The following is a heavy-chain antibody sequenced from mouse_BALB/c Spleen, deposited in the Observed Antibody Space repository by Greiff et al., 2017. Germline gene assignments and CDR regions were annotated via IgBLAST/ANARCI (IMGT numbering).Heavy chain of an antibody. Sequence: VQLQESGAELAKPGASVKMSCKASGYTFTSYWMHWVKQRPGQGLEWIGYINPSTGYTEYNQKFKDKDTLTADKSSRTAYMQLSSLTSEDSAVYYCARVGDYRYDWFAYWGQGTLVTVSA. V-gene: IGHV1-7*01. CDR1: GYTFTSYW. D-gene: IGHD2-14*01. J-gene: IGHJ3*01. CDR2: INPSTGYT. CDR3: ARVGDYRYDWFAY.